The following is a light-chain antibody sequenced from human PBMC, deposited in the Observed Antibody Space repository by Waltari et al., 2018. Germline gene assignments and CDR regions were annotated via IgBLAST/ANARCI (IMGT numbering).Light chain of an antibody. CDR2: GVA. V-gene: IGLV2-14*03. Sequence: QSALTQPASVSGFPGQSITISCTGASSDVGAYNHVSWYQQHPGKAPKLMIYGVANRPSGVSNRFSVSKSGNTASLTISGLQAEDEADYYCTSYTSSSTWVFGGGTKLTVL. CDR1: SSDVGAYNH. J-gene: IGLJ3*02. CDR3: TSYTSSSTWV.